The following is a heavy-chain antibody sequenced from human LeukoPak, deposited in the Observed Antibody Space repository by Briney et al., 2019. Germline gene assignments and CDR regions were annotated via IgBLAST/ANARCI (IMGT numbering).Heavy chain of an antibody. D-gene: IGHD2-15*01. Sequence: TGGSLRLSCTASGFTFSDSYMTWLRQAPGKGLEWVSYISPSGDPLYYADSVKGRFTISRDNAINSLYLQMDSLRPEDTAVYYCARGHWYLGLWGQGTLVTVSS. CDR2: ISPSGDPL. CDR1: GFTFSDSY. V-gene: IGHV3-11*04. J-gene: IGHJ4*02. CDR3: ARGHWYLGL.